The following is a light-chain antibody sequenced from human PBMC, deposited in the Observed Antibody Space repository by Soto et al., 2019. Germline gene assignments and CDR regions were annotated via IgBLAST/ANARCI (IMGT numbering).Light chain of an antibody. V-gene: IGLV2-14*01. CDR3: SSYTSSSTRV. Sequence: QSALTQPASVSGSPGQSITISCTGTSSDVGGYNYVSWYQQHPGKAPKLMIYEVSNRPSGVSNRFSGSTSGNTASLTLSGLQAEDEADYYCSSYTSSSTRVFGTGTKVTVL. CDR1: SSDVGGYNY. J-gene: IGLJ1*01. CDR2: EVS.